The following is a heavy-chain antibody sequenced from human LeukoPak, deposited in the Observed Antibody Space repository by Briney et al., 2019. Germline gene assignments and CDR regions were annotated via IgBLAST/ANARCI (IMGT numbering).Heavy chain of an antibody. CDR2: INAGNGNT. CDR3: ARPVMYSSGPFAY. CDR1: GYTFTSYA. Sequence: ASVKVSCKASGYTFTSYAIHWVRQAPGQRLEWMGWINAGNGNTKYSQKFQGRVTITRDTSASTAYMAPNSLRSEDTAEYYCARPVMYSSGPFAYWGQGTLVTVSS. J-gene: IGHJ4*02. V-gene: IGHV1-3*01. D-gene: IGHD6-19*01.